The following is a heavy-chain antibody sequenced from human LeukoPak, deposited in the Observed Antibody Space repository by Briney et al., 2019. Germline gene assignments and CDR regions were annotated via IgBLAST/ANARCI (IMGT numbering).Heavy chain of an antibody. Sequence: ASVKVSCKASGGTFSSYAISWVRQAPGQGLEWMGGIIPIFGTANYAQKFQGRVTITADKSTSTAYMELSSLRSEDTAVYYCAREKRANYYDSSGYRYWGQGTLVTVSS. D-gene: IGHD3-22*01. CDR1: GGTFSSYA. CDR3: AREKRANYYDSSGYRY. CDR2: IIPIFGTA. V-gene: IGHV1-69*06. J-gene: IGHJ4*02.